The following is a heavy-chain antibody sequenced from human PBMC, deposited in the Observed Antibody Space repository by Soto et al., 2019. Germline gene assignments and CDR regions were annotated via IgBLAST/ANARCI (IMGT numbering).Heavy chain of an antibody. V-gene: IGHV3-9*01. CDR2: ISGNSGSL. CDR3: VKDRYSSSAYYYYGMDA. Sequence: LSCAASGFIFDDYAMHWVRQAPGKCLEWVSVISGNSGSLGYADSVKGRFTISRDNAKNSLYLQMNSLRAEDTALYYCVKDRYSSSAYYYYGMDAWGQGTTVTVSS. J-gene: IGHJ6*02. CDR1: GFIFDDYA. D-gene: IGHD6-6*01.